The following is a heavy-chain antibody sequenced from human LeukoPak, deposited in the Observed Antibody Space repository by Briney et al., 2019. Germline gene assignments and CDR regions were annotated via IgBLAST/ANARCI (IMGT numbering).Heavy chain of an antibody. V-gene: IGHV1-8*01. J-gene: IGHJ4*02. CDR2: MNPNSGNT. Sequence: ASEKVSCKASGYTFTSYDINWVRQATGQGPEWMGWMNPNSGNTGYAQKFQGRVTMTRNTSISTAYMELSSLRSEDTAVYYCAREMAGYCSGGSCWGQGTLVTVSS. CDR1: GYTFTSYD. D-gene: IGHD2-15*01. CDR3: AREMAGYCSGGSC.